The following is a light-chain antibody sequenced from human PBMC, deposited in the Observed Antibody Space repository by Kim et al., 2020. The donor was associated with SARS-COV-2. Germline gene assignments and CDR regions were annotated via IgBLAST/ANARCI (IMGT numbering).Light chain of an antibody. CDR1: QSVSSY. Sequence: EIVLTQSPATLSLSPGERATLSCRASQSVSSYLAWYQQKPGQAPRLLIYDASNRATGIPARVRGSGSGTAFTLTISSLEPEDFAVYYCQQRSNWPPTFGQGTRLEIK. CDR2: DAS. J-gene: IGKJ5*01. CDR3: QQRSNWPPT. V-gene: IGKV3-11*01.